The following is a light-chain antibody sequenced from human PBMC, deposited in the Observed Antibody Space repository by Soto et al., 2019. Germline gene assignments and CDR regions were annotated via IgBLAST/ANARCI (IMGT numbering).Light chain of an antibody. CDR3: CSYTISATLV. V-gene: IGLV2-14*01. CDR1: TNDIGGYNY. Sequence: QSALTQPASVSGSPGQSITISCSGSTNDIGGYNYVSWYQHHPGKVPKVIIYEVRSRPSGVSNRFSGSKSGNTASLTISGLQADDEADYYCCSYTISATLVFGGGTKLTVL. CDR2: EVR. J-gene: IGLJ3*02.